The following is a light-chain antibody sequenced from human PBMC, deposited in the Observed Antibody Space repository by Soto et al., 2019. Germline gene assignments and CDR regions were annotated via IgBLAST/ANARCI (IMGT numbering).Light chain of an antibody. CDR3: AAWYDSLNGPV. Sequence: QSVLTQPPSASGTPGQRVTISCSGSSSNIGSNTVNWYQQFPGTAPKLLMYSNNQRPSGVPDRFSGSKSGTSASLAISGLQSEDEADYYCAAWYDSLNGPVFGGGTKLTVL. J-gene: IGLJ3*02. CDR2: SNN. V-gene: IGLV1-44*01. CDR1: SSNIGSNT.